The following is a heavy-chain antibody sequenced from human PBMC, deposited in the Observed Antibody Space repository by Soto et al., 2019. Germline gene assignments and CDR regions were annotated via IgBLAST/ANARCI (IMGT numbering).Heavy chain of an antibody. V-gene: IGHV4-59*01. CDR1: GGSISSYY. Sequence: QVQLQESGPGLVKPSETLSLTCTVSGGSISSYYWSWIRQSPGKGLEWIGYIHYSGSTKSNPSLKSRVTISVDTSRNQVSLKLSSVTAADSAVYFCARARYQLLHPYYYGMDVWGQVTTVTVSS. J-gene: IGHJ6*02. D-gene: IGHD2-2*01. CDR3: ARARYQLLHPYYYGMDV. CDR2: IHYSGST.